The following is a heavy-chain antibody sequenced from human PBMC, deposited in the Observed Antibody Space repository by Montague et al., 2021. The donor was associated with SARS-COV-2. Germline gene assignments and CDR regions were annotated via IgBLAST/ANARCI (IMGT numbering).Heavy chain of an antibody. J-gene: IGHJ4*02. V-gene: IGHV6-1*01. Sequence: CAISGDSVCSNTAAWNWIRQSPSRGLEWLGRTYYRSKWTQDYAESVKGRITINPDTSKNQFFLHLRSVTPEDTGVYYCVRVTGSGQAGFDDWCQGTLVTVSS. CDR2: TYYRSKWTQ. CDR3: VRVTGSGQAGFDD. D-gene: IGHD1-1*01. CDR1: GDSVCSNTAA.